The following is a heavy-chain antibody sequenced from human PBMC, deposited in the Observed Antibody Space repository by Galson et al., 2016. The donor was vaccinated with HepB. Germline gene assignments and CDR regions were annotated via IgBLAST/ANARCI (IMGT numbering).Heavy chain of an antibody. CDR3: AKLGVSGSGSAAY. J-gene: IGHJ4*02. CDR2: ITNNGDAT. D-gene: IGHD6-19*01. Sequence: SLRLSCAASGFTFSSYTVSWVRQAPGKGLEWVSGITNNGDATYYADSVKGRFTLSRDNSKNTLFLQMNSLRAEDTATYYCAKLGVSGSGSAAYWGQGTLVTVPS. CDR1: GFTFSSYT. V-gene: IGHV3-23*01.